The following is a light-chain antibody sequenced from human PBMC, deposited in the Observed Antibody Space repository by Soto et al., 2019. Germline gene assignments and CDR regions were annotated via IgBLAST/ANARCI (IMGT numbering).Light chain of an antibody. CDR1: SSNIGSNY. J-gene: IGLJ1*01. V-gene: IGLV1-47*02. CDR2: SNN. Sequence: QSVLTQPPSASGTPGQRVTISCSGSSSNIGSNYVYWYQQLPGTAPKLLIYSNNQRPSGVPERFSGSKSGTSASLAISGLRSEDEADYYCAAWDASLSGPNYVFGTGTKVTVL. CDR3: AAWDASLSGPNYV.